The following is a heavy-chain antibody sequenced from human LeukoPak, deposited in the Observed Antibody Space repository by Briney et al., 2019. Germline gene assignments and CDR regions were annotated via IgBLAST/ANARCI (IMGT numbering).Heavy chain of an antibody. D-gene: IGHD4-23*01. Sequence: GASLRLSCAASGFTFSTYEMNWVRQAPGKGLEWVSSIGTDGYSYSAVSVKGRFTVSRDNAKSTLYLQMDSLTVEDTALYYCARGTIGGNPASAYWGQGTLVTVSS. CDR2: IGTDGYS. J-gene: IGHJ4*02. V-gene: IGHV3-21*06. CDR1: GFTFSTYE. CDR3: ARGTIGGNPASAY.